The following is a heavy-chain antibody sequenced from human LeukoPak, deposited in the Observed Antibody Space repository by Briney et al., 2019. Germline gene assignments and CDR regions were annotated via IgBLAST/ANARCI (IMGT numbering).Heavy chain of an antibody. CDR3: ASFRRIVGATETKYYFDY. CDR2: IYYSGST. D-gene: IGHD1-26*01. Sequence: SETLSLTCTVSGGSFSSSSYYWGWIRQPPGKGLEWIGSIYYSGSTYYNPSLKSRVTISVDTSKNQFSLKLSSVTAADTAVYYCASFRRIVGATETKYYFDYWGQGTLVTVSS. V-gene: IGHV4-39*07. CDR1: GGSFSSSSYY. J-gene: IGHJ4*02.